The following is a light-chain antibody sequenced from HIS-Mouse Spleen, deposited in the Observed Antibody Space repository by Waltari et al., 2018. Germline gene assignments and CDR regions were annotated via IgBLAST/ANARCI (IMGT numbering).Light chain of an antibody. J-gene: IGKJ1*01. CDR2: CAS. CDR1: QSVLYSSNNKNY. CDR3: QQYYSTPPT. V-gene: IGKV4-1*01. Sequence: DIVMTQSPDSLAVSLGERATINCKARQSVLYSSNNKNYLAWYQQKPGQPPKLLIYCASTRESGVPDRFSGSGSGTDFTLTISSLQAEDVAVYYCQQYYSTPPTFGQGTKVEIK.